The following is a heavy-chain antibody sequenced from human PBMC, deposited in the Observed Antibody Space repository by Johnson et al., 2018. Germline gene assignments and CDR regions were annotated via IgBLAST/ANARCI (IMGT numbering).Heavy chain of an antibody. Sequence: QVQLVESGGGVVQPGRSLRLSCAASGFTFSAYGMHWVRQAPGKGLEWVAVISYDGSNKYYADSVKGRFTISRDNSKNTLYLQMNSLRAEDTAVYYCAKGGKGFMSIAAPGRDYYYMDVWGKGTTVTVSS. CDR3: AKGGKGFMSIAAPGRDYYYMDV. CDR1: GFTFSAYG. J-gene: IGHJ6*03. V-gene: IGHV3-30*18. D-gene: IGHD6-6*01. CDR2: ISYDGSNK.